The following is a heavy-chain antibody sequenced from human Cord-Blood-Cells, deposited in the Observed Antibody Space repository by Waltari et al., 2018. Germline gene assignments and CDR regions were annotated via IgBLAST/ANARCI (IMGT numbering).Heavy chain of an antibody. CDR2: ISGSGGST. Sequence: EVQLLESGGGLVQPGGSLRLSCAASGFTFSSYAMSWVRQAPGQGLEWVSAISGSGGSTYYAASVKGRFTISRDNSKNTLYLQMNSLRAEDTAVYYCAIPGYCSGGSCYSEYFQHWGQGTLVTVSS. CDR3: AIPGYCSGGSCYSEYFQH. J-gene: IGHJ1*01. D-gene: IGHD2-15*01. V-gene: IGHV3-23*01. CDR1: GFTFSSYA.